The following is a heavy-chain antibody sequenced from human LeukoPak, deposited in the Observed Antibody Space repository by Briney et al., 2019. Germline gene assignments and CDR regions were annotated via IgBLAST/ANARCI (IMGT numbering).Heavy chain of an antibody. Sequence: SETLSLTCTVSGGSISTYYWSWIRQPAGKGLEWIGRVYTSGSTNFNPSLKSRVTISVDTSKNHCSLKLSSVTAADTAVYYCARTEGYVPQGDYYFEYWGQGTLVTVSS. J-gene: IGHJ4*02. D-gene: IGHD5-24*01. CDR1: GGSISTYY. CDR2: VYTSGST. V-gene: IGHV4-4*07. CDR3: ARTEGYVPQGDYYFEY.